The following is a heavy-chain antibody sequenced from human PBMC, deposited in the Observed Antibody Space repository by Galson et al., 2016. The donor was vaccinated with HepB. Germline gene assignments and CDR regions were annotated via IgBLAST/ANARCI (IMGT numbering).Heavy chain of an antibody. Sequence: SLRLSCAASGFIFSSSWMHWVRQVPGKGLVWVSRINSDGSSTSYADSVKGRFTISRDNSKNTLYLQMNSLRAEDTAVYYCTTGGDNYFDYWGQGTLVTVSS. CDR3: TTGGDNYFDY. V-gene: IGHV3-74*01. CDR2: INSDGSST. CDR1: GFIFSSSW. D-gene: IGHD5-18*01. J-gene: IGHJ4*02.